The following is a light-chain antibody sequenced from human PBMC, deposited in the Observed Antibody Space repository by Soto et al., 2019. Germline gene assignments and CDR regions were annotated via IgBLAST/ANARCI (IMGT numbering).Light chain of an antibody. CDR2: EVT. Sequence: QSALTQPASVSGSPGQSITISCTGTSSDIGSYNYVSWYQQCPGKAPILLIYEVTNRPSGVSNRFSGSKSGNTASLTISGLQAEDDADYYCCSYRSSRTWVFGGGTNVTVL. CDR1: SSDIGSYNY. V-gene: IGLV2-14*01. J-gene: IGLJ3*02. CDR3: CSYRSSRTWV.